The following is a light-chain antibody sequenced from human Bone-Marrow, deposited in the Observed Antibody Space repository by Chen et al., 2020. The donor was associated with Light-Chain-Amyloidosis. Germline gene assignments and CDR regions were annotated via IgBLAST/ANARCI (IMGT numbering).Light chain of an antibody. Sequence: FMLTQPHSVSESPGKTVIISSTRSSGSIATNDVQWNQQRPGSSPTTVISEADQRPSGVPARFSGSIDRSSNSASLTISGLKTEDEADYYCQSYQGSSQGVFGGGTKLTVL. V-gene: IGLV6-57*01. J-gene: IGLJ3*02. CDR3: QSYQGSSQGV. CDR1: SGSIATND. CDR2: EAD.